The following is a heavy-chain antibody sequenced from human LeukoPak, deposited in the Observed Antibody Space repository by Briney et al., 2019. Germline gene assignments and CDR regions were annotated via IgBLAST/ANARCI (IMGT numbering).Heavy chain of an antibody. D-gene: IGHD2-15*01. CDR3: LVILTEPTSPSPDGLDI. V-gene: IGHV3-74*01. Sequence: GGSLRLSCAASGFTFSRDWMHWVRQVPGKGLVWVSRIDSDDGSTSYADSVRGRFTISRDNAKKTLYLQMNSLRVEDTAVYYCLVILTEPTSPSPDGLDIWGQGTMVTVS. CDR1: GFTFSRDW. J-gene: IGHJ3*02. CDR2: IDSDDGST.